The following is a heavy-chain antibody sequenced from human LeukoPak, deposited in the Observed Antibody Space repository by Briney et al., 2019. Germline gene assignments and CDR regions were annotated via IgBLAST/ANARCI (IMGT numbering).Heavy chain of an antibody. CDR3: AGAIVVVPAAPSSWFDP. CDR2: IYYSGST. D-gene: IGHD2-2*01. V-gene: IGHV4-31*03. J-gene: IGHJ5*02. Sequence: PSETLSLTCTVSGGSISSGGYNGSWLRSPPGKGLEGIGYIYYSGSTYYNPSLKSRVTISVDTSKNQFSLKLSSVTAADTAVYYCAGAIVVVPAAPSSWFDPWGQGTLVTVSS. CDR1: GGSISSGGYN.